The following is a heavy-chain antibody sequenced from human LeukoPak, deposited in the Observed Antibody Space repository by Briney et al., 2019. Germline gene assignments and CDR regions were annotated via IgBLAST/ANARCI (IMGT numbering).Heavy chain of an antibody. V-gene: IGHV3-30*02. J-gene: IGHJ6*03. CDR2: IRYDGSDK. D-gene: IGHD2-2*01. CDR1: RFTFNSYG. CDR3: AKGSYYCSSSSCPQYYYYMDV. Sequence: GGSLRLSWSAARFTFNSYGMRWVRQAPGKGLEWVAFIRYDGSDKYYADSVKGRLTISRDNSKNTLYLQMSSLRAEDTAVYYCAKGSYYCSSSSCPQYYYYMDVWGKGTTVTVSS.